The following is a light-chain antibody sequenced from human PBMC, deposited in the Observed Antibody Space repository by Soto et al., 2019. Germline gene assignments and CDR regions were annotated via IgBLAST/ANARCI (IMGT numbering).Light chain of an antibody. J-gene: IGLJ1*01. V-gene: IGLV1-51*01. CDR3: GSWDSSMSDYV. CDR1: ISNIGGNS. CDR2: DDD. Sequence: QSVLTQPPSLSAAPGQKVTISCSGSISNIGGNSVSWYQQLPVTAPKLLIYDDDKRPSGIPDRFSGSKSGTSATLGITGFQTGDEADYYCGSWDSSMSDYVFATGTKVTV.